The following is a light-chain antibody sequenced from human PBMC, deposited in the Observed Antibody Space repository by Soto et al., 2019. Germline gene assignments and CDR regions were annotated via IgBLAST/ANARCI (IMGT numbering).Light chain of an antibody. V-gene: IGLV2-14*01. CDR3: TSYTSTSTYV. CDR1: SSDVGDYNY. Sequence: QSALTQPASVSGSPGQSITISCTGTSSDVGDYNYVSWYQHHPGKAPKVLIFDVSDRPAGVSSRFSGSKSGNTASLTISGLQAEDEADYFCTSYTSTSTYVFGTGTKLTVL. J-gene: IGLJ1*01. CDR2: DVS.